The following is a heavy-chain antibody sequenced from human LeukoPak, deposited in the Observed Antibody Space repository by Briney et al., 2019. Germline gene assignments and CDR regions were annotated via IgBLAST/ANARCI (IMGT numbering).Heavy chain of an antibody. J-gene: IGHJ6*03. CDR1: GFTFSTYG. CDR2: ISGSGGST. D-gene: IGHD1-26*01. CDR3: ANRIGGYMGV. V-gene: IGHV3-23*01. Sequence: PGGSLRLSCAASGFTFSTYGMSWVRQAPGKGLEWVSAISGSGGSTYYADSVKGRFTISRDNSKNTLYLQMNSLRAEDTAVYYCANRIGGYMGVWGKGTTVTISS.